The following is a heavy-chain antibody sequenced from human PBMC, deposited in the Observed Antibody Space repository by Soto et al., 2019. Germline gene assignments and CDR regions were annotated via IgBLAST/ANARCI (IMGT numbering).Heavy chain of an antibody. CDR2: IYYSGST. CDR3: ATYGGNSFDY. V-gene: IGHV4-39*01. J-gene: IGHJ4*02. D-gene: IGHD2-21*02. Sequence: PSETLSLTCTVSGGSISSSSYYWGWIRQPPGKGLEWIGSIYYSGSTYYNPSLKSRVTISVDTSKNQFSLKLSSVTAADTAVYYCATYGGNSFDYWGQGTLVTVS. CDR1: GGSISSSSYY.